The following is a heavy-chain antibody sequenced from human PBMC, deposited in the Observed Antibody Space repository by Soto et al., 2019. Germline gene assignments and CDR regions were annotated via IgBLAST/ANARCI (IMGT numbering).Heavy chain of an antibody. V-gene: IGHV5-51*01. Sequence: GESLKISCKGSGYSFTSYWIAWVRQMPGRGLEWMGIIYPGNSETRYSPSFQGQVTISADKSISTAYLQWSGLKASDTAMYFCARTSSPHPIFGVVKYWFDPWGQGTLVTVSS. CDR3: ARTSSPHPIFGVVKYWFDP. CDR1: GYSFTSYW. J-gene: IGHJ5*02. D-gene: IGHD3-3*02. CDR2: IYPGNSET.